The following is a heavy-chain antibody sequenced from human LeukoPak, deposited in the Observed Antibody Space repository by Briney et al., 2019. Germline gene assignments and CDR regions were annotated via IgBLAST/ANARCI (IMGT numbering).Heavy chain of an antibody. CDR2: ISGSGGST. J-gene: IGHJ6*03. D-gene: IGHD6-19*01. CDR3: AAGAGIPYYYYYMDV. V-gene: IGHV3-23*01. Sequence: PGGSLRLSCAASGFTFSSYAMSWVRQAPGKGLEWVSAISGSGGSTYYADSVKGRFTISRDNSKNTLYLQMNSLRAEDTAVYYCAAGAGIPYYYYYMDVWGKGTTVTVSS. CDR1: GFTFSSYA.